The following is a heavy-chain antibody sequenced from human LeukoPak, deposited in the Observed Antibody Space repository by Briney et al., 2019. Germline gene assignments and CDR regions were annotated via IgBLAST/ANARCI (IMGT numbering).Heavy chain of an antibody. V-gene: IGHV3-74*01. J-gene: IGHJ1*01. CDR1: ASTFSSYW. Sequence: GGSLRLSCAASASTFSSYWMHWVRQAPGKGLVWVSRIKSDGSTNYADSVKGRFTISRDNAKNTLSLQMNSLRAEDTGVYYCARAPSEIGGYYPEYFRHWGQGTLVTVSS. CDR3: ARAPSEIGGYYPEYFRH. D-gene: IGHD3-22*01. CDR2: IKSDGST.